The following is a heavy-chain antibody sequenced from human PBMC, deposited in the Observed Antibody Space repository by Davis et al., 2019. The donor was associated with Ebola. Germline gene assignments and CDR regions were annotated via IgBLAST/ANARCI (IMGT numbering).Heavy chain of an antibody. CDR3: ARDEGGKNWFDP. CDR2: IYYSGST. J-gene: IGHJ5*02. D-gene: IGHD4-23*01. Sequence: PSETLSLTCTVSGGSISSYYWSWIRQPPGKGLEWIGYIYYSGSTNYNPSLKSRVTISVDTSKNQFSLKLSSVTAADTAVYYCARDEGGKNWFDPWGQGTLVTVSS. CDR1: GGSISSYY. V-gene: IGHV4-59*01.